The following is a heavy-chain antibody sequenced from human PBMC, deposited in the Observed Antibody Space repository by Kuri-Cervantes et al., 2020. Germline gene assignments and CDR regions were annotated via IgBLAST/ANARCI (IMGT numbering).Heavy chain of an antibody. D-gene: IGHD3-9*01. Sequence: SETLSLTCATSGGTFSGYYGNWIRQPPGKGLEWIGEINENGYTSYNPSLESRVIISIEKSKNQFSLRVTSVTAADTAVYYCAGMERGGLTGPRGGSVVDVWGKGTTVTVSS. CDR2: INENGYT. CDR1: GGTFSGYY. CDR3: AGMERGGLTGPRGGSVVDV. V-gene: IGHV4-34*08. J-gene: IGHJ6*04.